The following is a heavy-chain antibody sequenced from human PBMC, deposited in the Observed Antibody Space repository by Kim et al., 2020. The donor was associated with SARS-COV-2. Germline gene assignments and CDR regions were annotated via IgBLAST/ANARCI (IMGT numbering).Heavy chain of an antibody. CDR3: AKEPATHDYITYYYGMDV. CDR1: GFTFSSYA. D-gene: IGHD4-4*01. CDR2: ISGSGGST. V-gene: IGHV3-23*01. Sequence: GGSLRLSCAASGFTFSSYAMSWVRQAPGKGLEWVSAISGSGGSTYYADSVKGRFTISRDNSKNTLYLQMNSLRAEDTAVYYCAKEPATHDYITYYYGMDVWGQGTTVTVSS. J-gene: IGHJ6*02.